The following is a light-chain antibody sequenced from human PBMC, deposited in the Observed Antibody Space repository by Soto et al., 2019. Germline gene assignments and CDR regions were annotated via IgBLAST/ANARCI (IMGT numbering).Light chain of an antibody. J-gene: IGLJ1*01. Sequence: QSLLAQPAYVSGSPGQSITISCTGTSSDVGAYNYVSWYQQHPGKAPKLIIYEVSYRPSGVSYRFSGSKSGNTASLTISGLQAEDEADYSCSSYTSSRACNFGKGTKVTV. CDR2: EVS. V-gene: IGLV2-14*01. CDR3: SSYTSSRACN. CDR1: SSDVGAYNY.